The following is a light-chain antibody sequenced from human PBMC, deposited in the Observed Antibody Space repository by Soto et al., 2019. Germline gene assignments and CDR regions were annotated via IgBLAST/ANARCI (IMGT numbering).Light chain of an antibody. CDR2: SNT. CDR3: AVWDASLRSYV. Sequence: QSVLTQPPSASGARGQGVTVSCSGSSSNIGSNSVYWDQQLPGSAPKILIYSNTQRPSGALERSSGSKSGTSAYLAISGLRSQDAADSYCAVWDASLRSYVYATGTQVTVL. CDR1: SSNIGSNS. V-gene: IGLV1-47*02. J-gene: IGLJ1*01.